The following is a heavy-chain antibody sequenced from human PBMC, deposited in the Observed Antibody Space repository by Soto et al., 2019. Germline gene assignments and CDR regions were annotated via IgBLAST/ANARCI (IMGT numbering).Heavy chain of an antibody. CDR3: GRDGDQWDQRYLDY. J-gene: IGHJ4*02. D-gene: IGHD1-26*01. Sequence: QVQLVQSGPEAKKPGASVTVSCQALGNAFSGHGISWVRQAPGQGLEWMGWINVYKGSTNYPREFQDRVTMTTYTSTRTVYMELRSLTSDDTAIYYCGRDGDQWDQRYLDYWGQGTLITVHS. CDR1: GNAFSGHG. V-gene: IGHV1-18*01. CDR2: INVYKGST.